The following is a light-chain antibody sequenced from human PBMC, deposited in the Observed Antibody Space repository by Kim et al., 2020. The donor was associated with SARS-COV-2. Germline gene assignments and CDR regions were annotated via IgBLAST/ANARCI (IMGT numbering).Light chain of an antibody. J-gene: IGKJ2*03. CDR1: QSGSSSY. V-gene: IGKV3-20*01. Sequence: SPGERATLSGRASQSGSSSYLAWYQQKPGQAPRLLIYGASSRATGIPDRFSGSGSGTDFTLTISRLEPEDFAVYYCQQYGSSPPYSFGQGTKLEI. CDR2: GAS. CDR3: QQYGSSPPYS.